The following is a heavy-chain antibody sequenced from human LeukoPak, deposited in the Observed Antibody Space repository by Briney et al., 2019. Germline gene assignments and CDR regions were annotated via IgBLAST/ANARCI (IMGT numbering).Heavy chain of an antibody. CDR1: GFTFSSYG. CDR2: IRYDGSNK. Sequence: PGGSLRLSCAASGFTFSSYGMRWVRQAPGKGLEWVAFIRYDGSNKYYADSVKGRFTISRDNSKNTLYLQMNSLRAEDTAVYYCAKDIYQLLGLDYWGQGTLVTVSS. V-gene: IGHV3-30*02. D-gene: IGHD2-2*01. CDR3: AKDIYQLLGLDY. J-gene: IGHJ4*02.